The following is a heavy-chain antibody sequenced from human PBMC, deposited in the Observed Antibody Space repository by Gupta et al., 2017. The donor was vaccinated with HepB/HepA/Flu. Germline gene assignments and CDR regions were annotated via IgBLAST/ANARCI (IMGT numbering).Heavy chain of an antibody. CDR2: SSYEGSTT. CDR3: ARNGLGGQYNWFGP. D-gene: IGHD3-10*02. Sequence: QVQLVESGGGVVQPGRSLRLSCAVSGFSFSDYGMHGVRQSPDKGLEWVASSSYEGSTTHYADPVRGRFTISRDNPSSKLYLQMNSLEMDDTGVYYCARNGLGGQYNWFGPWGQGTLVTVSS. V-gene: IGHV3-30*03. J-gene: IGHJ5*02. CDR1: GFSFSDYG.